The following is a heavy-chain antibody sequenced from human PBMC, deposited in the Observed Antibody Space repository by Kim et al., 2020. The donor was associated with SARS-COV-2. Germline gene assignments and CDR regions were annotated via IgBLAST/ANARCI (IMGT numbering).Heavy chain of an antibody. Sequence: SETLSLTCTVSGGSISSGDYYWSWIRQPPGKGLEWIGYIYYSGSTYYNPSLKSRVTISVDTSKNQFSLKLSSVTAADTAVYYCARGSSHAYYYYYYGMDVWGQGTTVTVSS. CDR2: IYYSGST. V-gene: IGHV4-30-4*01. D-gene: IGHD6-13*01. J-gene: IGHJ6*02. CDR1: GGSISSGDYY. CDR3: ARGSSHAYYYYYYGMDV.